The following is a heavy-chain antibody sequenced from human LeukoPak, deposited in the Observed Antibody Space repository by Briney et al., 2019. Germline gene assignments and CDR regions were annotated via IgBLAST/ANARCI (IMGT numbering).Heavy chain of an antibody. V-gene: IGHV3-23*01. J-gene: IGHJ4*02. Sequence: GGSLRLSCAASGFTFSSYAMSWVRQAPGKGLEWVSAISGSGGSTYYADSVKGRFTISRDNSKNTLYPQMNSLRAEDTAVYYCAIIPRAAAGPSARSPFHYWGQGTLVTVSS. CDR3: AIIPRAAAGPSARSPFHY. D-gene: IGHD6-13*01. CDR1: GFTFSSYA. CDR2: ISGSGGST.